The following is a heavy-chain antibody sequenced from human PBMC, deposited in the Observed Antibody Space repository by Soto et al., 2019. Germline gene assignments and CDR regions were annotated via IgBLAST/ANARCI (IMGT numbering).Heavy chain of an antibody. CDR1: GGSISSGGYS. V-gene: IGHV4-30-2*01. CDR3: ARGGGFLGY. D-gene: IGHD3-3*01. CDR2: IPHTGST. Sequence: QLQLQESGSGLVKPSQTLSLTCAVSGGSISSGGYSWSWIRQPPGKGLEWIGYIPHTGSTYYNPSLKSRGPISVDRSTNQVSRKLSSVSAADTAVVYCARGGGFLGYWGQGTLVTVSS. J-gene: IGHJ4*02.